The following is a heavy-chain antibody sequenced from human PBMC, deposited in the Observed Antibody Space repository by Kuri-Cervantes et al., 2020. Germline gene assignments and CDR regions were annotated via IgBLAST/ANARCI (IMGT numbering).Heavy chain of an antibody. V-gene: IGHV3-11*04. CDR3: ARDRRNYGSGRGHYGY. CDR2: ISSSGSTI. J-gene: IGHJ4*02. D-gene: IGHD3-10*01. Sequence: LSLTCAASGFTFSDYYMSWIRQAPGKGLEWVSYISSSGSTIYYADSVKGRFTISRDNAKNSLYLQMNSLRAGDTAVYYCARDRRNYGSGRGHYGYWGQGTLVTVSS. CDR1: GFTFSDYY.